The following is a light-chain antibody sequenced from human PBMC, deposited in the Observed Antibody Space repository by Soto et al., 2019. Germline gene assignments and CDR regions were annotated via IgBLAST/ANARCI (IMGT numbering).Light chain of an antibody. CDR2: GAS. V-gene: IGKV3-15*01. J-gene: IGKJ4*02. Sequence: EILMTQSPATLSVSPGERVILSCRASQSVGSTLAWYQQKPGQAPRLLIRGASTRATGVPARFSGSGSGTEFTLTISSLQSEDCAVSYCQQYSTSLTFGGGTTLEIK. CDR3: QQYSTSLT. CDR1: QSVGST.